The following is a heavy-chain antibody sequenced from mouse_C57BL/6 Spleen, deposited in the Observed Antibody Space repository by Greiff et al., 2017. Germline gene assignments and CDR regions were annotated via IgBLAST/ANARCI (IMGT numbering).Heavy chain of an antibody. CDR3: ATGLRYFDY. CDR1: GYTFTDYN. J-gene: IGHJ2*01. Sequence: VQLQQSGPELVKPGASVKIPCKASGYTFTDYNMDWVKQSHGKSLEWIGDINPNNGGTIYNQKFKGKATLTVDKSSSTAYMELRSLTSEDTAVYYCATGLRYFDYWGQGTTLTVSS. CDR2: INPNNGGT. V-gene: IGHV1-18*01. D-gene: IGHD3-1*01.